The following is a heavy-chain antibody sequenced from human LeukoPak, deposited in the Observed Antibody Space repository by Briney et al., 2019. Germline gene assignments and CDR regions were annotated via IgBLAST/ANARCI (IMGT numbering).Heavy chain of an antibody. Sequence: ASVKVSCKVSGYTLTELSMHWVRQAPGKGLEWMGGFDPEDGETIYAQKFQGRVTMTEDTSTDTAYMELSSLRSEDTAVYYCATGQAWSDAFDIWVQGTMVTVSS. D-gene: IGHD2-15*01. CDR2: FDPEDGET. CDR1: GYTLTELS. V-gene: IGHV1-24*01. J-gene: IGHJ3*02. CDR3: ATGQAWSDAFDI.